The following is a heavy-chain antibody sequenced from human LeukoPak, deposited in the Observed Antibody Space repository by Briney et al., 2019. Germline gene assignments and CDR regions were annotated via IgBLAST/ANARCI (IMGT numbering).Heavy chain of an antibody. D-gene: IGHD6-13*01. J-gene: IGHJ5*02. V-gene: IGHV3-30*02. Sequence: GGSLRLSCAASGFTFSDYWLHWVRQAPGKGLERVAFIRYDGSNKYYADSVQGRFTISRDNSRNTLYLQMNSLSAEDTAVYYCAKDRGYSKYNWFDPWGQGTLVTVSS. CDR2: IRYDGSNK. CDR1: GFTFSDYW. CDR3: AKDRGYSKYNWFDP.